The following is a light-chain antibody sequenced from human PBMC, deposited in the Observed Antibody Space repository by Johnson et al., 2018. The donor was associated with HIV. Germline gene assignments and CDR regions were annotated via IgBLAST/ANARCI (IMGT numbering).Light chain of an antibody. CDR1: TSNIGNNY. CDR3: GTWDSSLSTFYV. J-gene: IGLJ1*01. Sequence: QSVLTQPPSVSAAPGQKVTISCSGSTSNIGNNYVSWYQHLPRTAPKLLIYDNNKRPSGSPDRFSGSTSGTSANLGITGLQPGNEADYYCGTWDSSLSTFYVFGTGTKVTVL. V-gene: IGLV1-51*01. CDR2: DNN.